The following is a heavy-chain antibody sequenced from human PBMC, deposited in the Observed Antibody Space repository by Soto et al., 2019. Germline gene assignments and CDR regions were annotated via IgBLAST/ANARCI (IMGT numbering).Heavy chain of an antibody. V-gene: IGHV3-48*03. CDR3: ARSGLRFLEWSYYYYYYGVDV. Sequence: PGGSLRLSCAASGFTFSSYEMNWVRQAPGKGLEWASYISSSGSTIYYADSVKGRFTISRDNAKNSLYLQMNSLRAEDTAVYYCARSGLRFLEWSYYYYYYGVDVWGQGTTVTVSS. CDR1: GFTFSSYE. D-gene: IGHD3-3*01. J-gene: IGHJ6*02. CDR2: ISSSGSTI.